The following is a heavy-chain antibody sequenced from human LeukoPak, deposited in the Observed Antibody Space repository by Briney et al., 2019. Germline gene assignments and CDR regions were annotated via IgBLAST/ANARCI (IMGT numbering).Heavy chain of an antibody. V-gene: IGHV4-59*01. J-gene: IGHJ4*02. D-gene: IGHD4-17*01. Sequence: SETLSLTCTVSGGSISSYYWGWIRQPPGKGLEWIGYIYYSGSTNYNPSLKSRVSISVDTSKNQFSLKLSSVTAADTAVYYCARSVTISDPIDYFDYWGQGTLVTVSS. CDR3: ARSVTISDPIDYFDY. CDR2: IYYSGST. CDR1: GGSISSYY.